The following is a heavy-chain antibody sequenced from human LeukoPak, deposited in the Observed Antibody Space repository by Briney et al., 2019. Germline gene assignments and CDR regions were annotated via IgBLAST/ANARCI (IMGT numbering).Heavy chain of an antibody. CDR1: GGSFSGYY. CDR3: ARARYSSGWWDY. J-gene: IGHJ4*02. Sequence: SETLSLTCAVYGGSFSGYYWSWIRQPPGKGLEWIGEINHSGSTNYNPPLKSRVTISVDTSKNQFSLKLSSVTAADTAVYYCARARYSSGWWDYWGQGTLVTVSS. CDR2: INHSGST. D-gene: IGHD6-19*01. V-gene: IGHV4-34*01.